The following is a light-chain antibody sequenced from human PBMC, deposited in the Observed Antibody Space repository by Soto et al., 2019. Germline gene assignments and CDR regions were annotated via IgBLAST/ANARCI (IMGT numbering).Light chain of an antibody. V-gene: IGLV7-46*01. J-gene: IGLJ3*02. CDR1: TGTVTSGHY. CDR2: NTS. CDR3: LLSYSGARV. Sequence: QAVVTQEPSLTVSPGGTVTLTCGSSTGTVTSGHYPYWFHQKPGQAPRTLVYNTSDKHSWTPARFSGSLLGGKAALTLSGAQPADEADFYCLLSYSGARVFGGGTKLTVL.